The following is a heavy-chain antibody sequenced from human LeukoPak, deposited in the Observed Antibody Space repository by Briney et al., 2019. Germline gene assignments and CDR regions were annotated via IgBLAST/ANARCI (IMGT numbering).Heavy chain of an antibody. J-gene: IGHJ6*02. CDR1: GFTLDDYA. CDR2: ISWNSGSI. V-gene: IGHV3-9*01. Sequence: GRSLRLSCAASGFTLDDYAMHWVRQAPGKGLEWVSGISWNSGSIGYADSVKGRFTISRDNAKNSLYLQMNSLRAEDTALYYCAKSYSTSYYYYGMDVWGQGTTVTVSS. D-gene: IGHD2-2*01. CDR3: AKSYSTSYYYYGMDV.